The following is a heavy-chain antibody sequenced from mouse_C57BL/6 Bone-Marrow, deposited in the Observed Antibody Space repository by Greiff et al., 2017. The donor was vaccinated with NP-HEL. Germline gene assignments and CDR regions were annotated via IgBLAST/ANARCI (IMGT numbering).Heavy chain of an antibody. D-gene: IGHD1-1*01. V-gene: IGHV1-81*01. CDR2: IYPRSGNT. CDR1: GYTFTSYG. J-gene: IGHJ3*01. Sequence: VQLQQSGAELARPGASVKLSCKASGYTFTSYGISWVKQRPGQGLEWIGEIYPRSGNTYYNEKFKGKATLTADKSSSTAYMELRSLTSEDSAVYFCARWYYGSSYDAYWGQGTLVTVSA. CDR3: ARWYYGSSYDAY.